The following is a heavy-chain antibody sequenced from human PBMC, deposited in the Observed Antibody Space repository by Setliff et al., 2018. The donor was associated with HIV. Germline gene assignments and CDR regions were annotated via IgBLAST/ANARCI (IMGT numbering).Heavy chain of an antibody. V-gene: IGHV4-59*04. CDR3: ARGTTLNVVPDAFDI. CDR2: IFHSGST. Sequence: SETLSLTCTVSGGSISSYYWSWIRQPPGKGLEWIGYIFHSGSTYYNPSLKSRVTISVDTSKNQISLRLNSLTAADTALYYCARGTTLNVVPDAFDIWGQGTMVTVSS. J-gene: IGHJ3*02. D-gene: IGHD4-17*01. CDR1: GGSISSYY.